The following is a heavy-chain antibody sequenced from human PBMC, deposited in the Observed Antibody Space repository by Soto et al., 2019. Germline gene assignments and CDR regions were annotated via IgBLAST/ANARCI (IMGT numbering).Heavy chain of an antibody. V-gene: IGHV3-23*01. J-gene: IGHJ6*03. CDR3: MAYSNYYYYYMDV. D-gene: IGHD4-4*01. CDR1: GFTFSSYA. Sequence: GGSLRLSCAASGFTFSSYAMSWVRQAPGKGLEWVSAISGSGGSTYYADSVKGRFTISRDNSKNTLYLQMNSLRAEDTAVYYCMAYSNYYYYYMDVWGKGTTVTVSS. CDR2: ISGSGGST.